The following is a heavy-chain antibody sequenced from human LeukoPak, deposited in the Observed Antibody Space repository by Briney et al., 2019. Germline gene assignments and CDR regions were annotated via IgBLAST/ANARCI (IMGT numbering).Heavy chain of an antibody. D-gene: IGHD5-12*01. V-gene: IGHV4-34*01. CDR2: INHSGST. CDR3: ARDPSGYDLGMDY. CDR1: GGSFSGYY. Sequence: SETLSLTCAVYGGSFSGYYWSWIRQPPGKGLEWIGEINHSGSTNYSPSLKSRVTISVDTSKNQFSLKLSSVTAADTAVYYCARDPSGYDLGMDYWGQGTLVTVSS. J-gene: IGHJ4*02.